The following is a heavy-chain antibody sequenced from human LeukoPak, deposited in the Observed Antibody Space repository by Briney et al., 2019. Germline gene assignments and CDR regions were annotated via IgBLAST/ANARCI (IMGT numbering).Heavy chain of an antibody. CDR1: GFTFSSYS. D-gene: IGHD3-3*01. V-gene: IGHV3-48*04. J-gene: IGHJ4*02. CDR2: ISSSSSTI. Sequence: GGSLRLSCAASGFTFSSYSMNWVRQAPGKGLEWVSYISSSSSTIYYADSGKGRFTISRDNAKNSLYLQMNSLRAEDTAFYYCARGGITIFGGIIYQDYWGQGTLVTVSS. CDR3: ARGGITIFGGIIYQDY.